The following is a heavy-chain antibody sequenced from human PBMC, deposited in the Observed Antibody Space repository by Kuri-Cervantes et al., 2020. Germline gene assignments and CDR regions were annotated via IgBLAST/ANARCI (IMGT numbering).Heavy chain of an antibody. V-gene: IGHV4-39*07. CDR2: INHSGSS. CDR1: GGSVSSGSYY. CDR3: ARYCSTSSCYVGQNDAFDI. J-gene: IGHJ3*02. Sequence: GSLRLSCTVSGGSVSSGSYYWSWIRQPPGKGLEWIGKINHSGSSNYNPSLKSRVTISVDTSKNQFSLKLSSVTAADTAVYYCARYCSTSSCYVGQNDAFDIWGQGTMVTVSS. D-gene: IGHD2-2*01.